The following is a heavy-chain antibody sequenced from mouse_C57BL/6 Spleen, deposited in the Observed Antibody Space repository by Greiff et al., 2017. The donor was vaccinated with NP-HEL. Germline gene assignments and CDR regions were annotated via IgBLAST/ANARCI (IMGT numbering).Heavy chain of an antibody. J-gene: IGHJ1*03. CDR3: ARSAFITPASSYGGYFDV. CDR1: GYTFTSYW. V-gene: IGHV1-55*01. Sequence: VQLQQPGAELVKPGASVKMSCKASGYTFTSYWITWVQQRPGQGLEWIGDIYPGSGSTNYNEKFKSKATLTVDTSSSTAYMQLSSLTSEDSAVYYCARSAFITPASSYGGYFDVWGTGTSVTVSS. CDR2: IYPGSGST. D-gene: IGHD1-1*01.